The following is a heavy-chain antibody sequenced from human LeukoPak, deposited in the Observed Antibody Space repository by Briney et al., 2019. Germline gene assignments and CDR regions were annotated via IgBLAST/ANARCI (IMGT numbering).Heavy chain of an antibody. D-gene: IGHD2-15*01. V-gene: IGHV3-21*01. CDR3: ARVLETDCRGGSCYSGLDY. J-gene: IGHJ4*02. CDR1: GFTFSSYN. Sequence: GGSLRLSCAASGFTFSSYNMNWVRQAPGRGLEWVSSISRTGSYIYYADSVKGRFTISRDNTQNSLYLQMNSLRVEDTAVYYCARVLETDCRGGSCYSGLDYWGQGTLVTVSS. CDR2: ISRTGSYI.